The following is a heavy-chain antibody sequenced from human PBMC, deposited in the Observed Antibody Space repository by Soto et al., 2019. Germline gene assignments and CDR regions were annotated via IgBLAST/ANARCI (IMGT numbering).Heavy chain of an antibody. D-gene: IGHD3-3*01. CDR3: ARESNYDYAFDI. Sequence: SLRLSCAASGFTFSSYGMHWVRQAPGKGLEWVAVIWYDGSNKYYADSVKGRFTISRDNSKNTLYLQMNSLRAEDTAVYYCARESNYDYAFDIWGQGTMVTVSS. V-gene: IGHV3-33*01. CDR1: GFTFSSYG. J-gene: IGHJ3*02. CDR2: IWYDGSNK.